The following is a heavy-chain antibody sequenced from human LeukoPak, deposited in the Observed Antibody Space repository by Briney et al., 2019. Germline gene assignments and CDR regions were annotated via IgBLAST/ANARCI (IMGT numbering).Heavy chain of an antibody. D-gene: IGHD3-22*01. J-gene: IGHJ4*02. V-gene: IGHV3-23*01. CDR2: ISGSGGST. CDR3: AKDRSLNYYDSSGYYYGY. CDR1: RFTFSSYA. Sequence: RPGGSLRLSCAASRFTFSSYAMSWVRQAPGKGLEWVSAISGSGGSTYYADSVKGRFTISRDNSKNTLYLQMNSLRAEDTAVYYCAKDRSLNYYDSSGYYYGYWGQGTLVTVSP.